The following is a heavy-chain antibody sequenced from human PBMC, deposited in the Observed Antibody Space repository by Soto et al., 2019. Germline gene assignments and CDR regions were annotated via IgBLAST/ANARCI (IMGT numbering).Heavy chain of an antibody. J-gene: IGHJ4*02. CDR3: ARGIDYYDSSGYSIDY. CDR1: GYTFTSYD. V-gene: IGHV1-8*01. CDR2: MNPNSGNT. D-gene: IGHD3-22*01. Sequence: QVQLVQSGAEVKKPGASVKVSCKASGYTFTSYDINWVRQATGQGLEWMGWMNPNSGNTGYAQKFQGRVTMTRNTPISTAYMELSSLRSEDTAVYYCARGIDYYDSSGYSIDYWGQGTLVTVSS.